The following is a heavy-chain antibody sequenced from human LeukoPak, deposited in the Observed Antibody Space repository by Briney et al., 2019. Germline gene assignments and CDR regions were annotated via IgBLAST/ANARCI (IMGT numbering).Heavy chain of an antibody. D-gene: IGHD4-17*01. V-gene: IGHV7-4-1*02. Sequence: GASVKVSCKASGYTFTSYGISWVRQAPGQGLEWMGWINTSTGNPTYAQGFTGRFVFSLDTSVSTAYLQISSLKAEDTAVYYCARGDYAYYYYYGMDVWGQGTTVTVSS. J-gene: IGHJ6*02. CDR3: ARGDYAYYYYYGMDV. CDR1: GYTFTSYG. CDR2: INTSTGNP.